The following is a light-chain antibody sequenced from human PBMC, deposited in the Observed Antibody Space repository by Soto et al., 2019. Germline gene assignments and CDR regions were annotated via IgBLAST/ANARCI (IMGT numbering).Light chain of an antibody. V-gene: IGKV1-33*01. CDR2: DAS. J-gene: IGKJ4*01. CDR1: QDISNY. Sequence: DIQMTQSPSSLSASVGDRVTITCQASQDISNYLNWYQQKPGKAPKLLIYDASNLETGVPSRFSGSGSGTDFTFTISSLQPEDIATYYCQPYDNLPLTCGGGTKVEIK. CDR3: QPYDNLPLT.